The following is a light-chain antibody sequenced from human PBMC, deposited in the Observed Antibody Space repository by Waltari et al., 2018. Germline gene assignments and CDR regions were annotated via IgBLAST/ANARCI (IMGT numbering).Light chain of an antibody. Sequence: SYDLTQPPSVSVSPGQTANITCSGDTLGDRHACWYQQKPGQSPVLVIYQHNKRPSGIPERFSGSNSANTATLTISGTQAMDEADYYCQAWDRSTVVFGGGTKLTVL. J-gene: IGLJ2*01. CDR2: QHN. CDR3: QAWDRSTVV. CDR1: TLGDRH. V-gene: IGLV3-1*01.